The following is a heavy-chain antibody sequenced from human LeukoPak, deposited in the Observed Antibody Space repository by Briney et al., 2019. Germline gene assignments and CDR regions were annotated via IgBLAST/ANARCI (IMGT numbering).Heavy chain of an antibody. D-gene: IGHD3-22*01. V-gene: IGHV1-46*01. CDR2: IHPSGDST. J-gene: IGHJ3*02. CDR1: GYTFTNYY. Sequence: GASVKVSCKASGYTFTNYYMHWVRRAPGQGLEWMGIIHPSGDSTSYAQKFQGRVTMTRDMSTSTVYMELSSLRSEDTAVYYCARRYYDSSGWDAFDIWGQGTMVTVSS. CDR3: ARRYYDSSGWDAFDI.